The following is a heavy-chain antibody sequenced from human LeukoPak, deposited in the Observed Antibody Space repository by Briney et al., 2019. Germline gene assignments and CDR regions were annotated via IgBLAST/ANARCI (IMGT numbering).Heavy chain of an antibody. D-gene: IGHD2-21*02. J-gene: IGHJ4*02. CDR3: ARDQDCGGGCYIADY. V-gene: IGHV1-69*04. CDR2: IIPILGIA. Sequence: ASVKVSCKASGGTFSSYAISWVRQAPGQGLEWMGRIIPILGIANYAQKFQGRVTITADKSTSTAYMELSSLGSEDTAVYYCARDQDCGGGCYIADYWGQGTLVTVSS. CDR1: GGTFSSYA.